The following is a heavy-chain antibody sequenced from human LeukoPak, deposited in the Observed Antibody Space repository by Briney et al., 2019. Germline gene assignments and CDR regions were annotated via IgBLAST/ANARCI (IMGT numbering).Heavy chain of an antibody. V-gene: IGHV4-4*07. CDR3: ARDLGYCTNGVCKGWWFDP. Sequence: SETLSLTCTVSGGSISSYYWSWIRQPAGKGLEWIGRIYTSGSTNYNPSLKSRVTMSVDTSKNQFSLKLSSVTAADTAVYYCARDLGYCTNGVCKGWWFDPWGQGTLVTVSS. CDR1: GGSISSYY. CDR2: IYTSGST. D-gene: IGHD2-8*01. J-gene: IGHJ5*02.